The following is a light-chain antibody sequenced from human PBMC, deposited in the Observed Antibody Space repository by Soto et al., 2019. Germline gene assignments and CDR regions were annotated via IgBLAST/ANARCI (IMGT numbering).Light chain of an antibody. CDR1: QSVSSSY. Sequence: VLSLSAGTLSLYPKEKDTLYCRASQSVSSSYLAWYQQKPGQAPRLLIYGASSRATGIPDRFSGSGSGTDFTLTISRLEPEDFAVYYCPQYQSLKFGGGTKLDI. CDR3: PQYQSLK. V-gene: IGKV3-20*01. CDR2: GAS. J-gene: IGKJ4*02.